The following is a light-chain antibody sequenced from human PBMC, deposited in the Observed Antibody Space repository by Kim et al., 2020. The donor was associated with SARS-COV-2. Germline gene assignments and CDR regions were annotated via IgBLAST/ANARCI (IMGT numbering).Light chain of an antibody. CDR2: QDS. CDR1: KLGDKY. CDR3: QAWDSSTGV. Sequence: VSPGQTASIPCSGDKLGDKYACWYQQKPGQSPVLVIYQDSKRPSGLPERFSGSNSGNTATLTISGTQAMDEADYYCQAWDSSTGVFGGGTQLTVL. V-gene: IGLV3-1*01. J-gene: IGLJ3*02.